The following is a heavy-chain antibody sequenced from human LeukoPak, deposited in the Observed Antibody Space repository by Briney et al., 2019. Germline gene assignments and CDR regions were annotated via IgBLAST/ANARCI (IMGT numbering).Heavy chain of an antibody. CDR1: GGSFSGYY. J-gene: IGHJ4*02. CDR2: INHSGST. Sequence: SETLSLTCAVYGGSFSGYYWSWIRQPPGKGLEWIGEINHSGSTNYNPSLKSRVTISVDTSKNQFSLKLSSVTAADTAVYYCARRRVSGYSSGWYPGPEDCWGQGTPVAVSS. V-gene: IGHV4-34*01. CDR3: ARRRVSGYSSGWYPGPEDC. D-gene: IGHD6-19*01.